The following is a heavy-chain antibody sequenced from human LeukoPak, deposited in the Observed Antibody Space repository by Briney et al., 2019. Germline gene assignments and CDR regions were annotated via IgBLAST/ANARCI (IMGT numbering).Heavy chain of an antibody. CDR1: GDSVSSNSAA. V-gene: IGHV6-1*01. CDR2: TYYRSKWYT. CDR3: ARGGGCSGGSCYSGVNWFDP. Sequence: SQTLSLTCAISGDSVSSNSAAWNWIRQSPSRGLEWLGRTYYRSKWYTDYSVSVKSRITVNPDTSKNQFSLQLNPVTPEDTAVYYCARGGGCSGGSCYSGVNWFDPWGQGTLVTVSS. J-gene: IGHJ5*02. D-gene: IGHD2-15*01.